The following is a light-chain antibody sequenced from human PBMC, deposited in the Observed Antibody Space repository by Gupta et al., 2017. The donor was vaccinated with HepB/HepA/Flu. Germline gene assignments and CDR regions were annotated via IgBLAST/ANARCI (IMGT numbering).Light chain of an antibody. CDR2: SKN. Sequence: SSELPQDPAVSVALGQTVRITFQGDSLRSYYTSWYQQKPGQAPVLVIYSKNNRPSGTPDRFSGSSSGNTASLNIAGAQAEYEADYYCNSRDSSGNQQRVFGGGTKLTVL. CDR3: NSRDSSGNQQRV. J-gene: IGLJ3*02. V-gene: IGLV3-19*01. CDR1: SLRSYY.